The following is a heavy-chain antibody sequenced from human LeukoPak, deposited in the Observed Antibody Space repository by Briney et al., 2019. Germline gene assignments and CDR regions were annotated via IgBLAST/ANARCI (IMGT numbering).Heavy chain of an antibody. CDR3: AKRGVEMATIYYMDV. D-gene: IGHD5-24*01. CDR2: IIWSGGST. J-gene: IGHJ6*03. Sequence: GGSLRLSCAASGFTFDDYGMSWVRQAPGKGLEWVSGIIWSGGSTGYADSVKGRFTISRDNSKNTLYLQMNSLRDEDTAVYYCAKRGVEMATIYYMDVWGKGTAVT. CDR1: GFTFDDYG. V-gene: IGHV3-20*04.